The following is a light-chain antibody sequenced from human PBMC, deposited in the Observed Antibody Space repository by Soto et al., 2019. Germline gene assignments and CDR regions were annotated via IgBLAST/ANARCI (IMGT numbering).Light chain of an antibody. CDR3: SSYTSTGTLV. J-gene: IGLJ2*01. CDR2: EVS. CDR1: SRDIGGYDY. V-gene: IGLV2-14*01. Sequence: QSALTQPASVSGYPGQSITISCTGTSRDIGGYDYVSWYQQHPGKAPKLMIYEVSNRPSGVSNRFSGSKSGNTASLTISGLQTEDEADYYCSSYTSTGTLVFGGGTKVTVL.